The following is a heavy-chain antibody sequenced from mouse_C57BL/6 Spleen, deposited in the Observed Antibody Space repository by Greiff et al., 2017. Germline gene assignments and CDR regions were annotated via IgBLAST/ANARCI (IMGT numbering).Heavy chain of an antibody. CDR3: ARRVYYDGSSYFDY. J-gene: IGHJ2*01. Sequence: QVQLQQPGAELVKPGASVKMSCKASGYTFTSYWITWVKQRPGQGLEWIGDIYPGSGSTNYNEKFKSKATLTVDTSSSTAYMQLSSLTSEDSAVYDCARRVYYDGSSYFDYWGQGTTRTVAS. V-gene: IGHV1-55*01. D-gene: IGHD1-1*01. CDR2: IYPGSGST. CDR1: GYTFTSYW.